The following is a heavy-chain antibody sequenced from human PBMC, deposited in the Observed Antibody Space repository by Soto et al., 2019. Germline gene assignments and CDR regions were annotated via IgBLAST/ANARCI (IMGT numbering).Heavy chain of an antibody. Sequence: XQTLSLTCAICGYSVSSNTASWNLIRQSPSRGLEWLGRTYFRSKWYNDYAVSVKSRIIINPDTSNNQFSLQLNSVTPEDTAVYFCAKGDNLGPKTGYAFDPWGQGIMVTVS. CDR1: GYSVSSNTAS. D-gene: IGHD5-12*01. V-gene: IGHV6-1*01. CDR2: TYFRSKWYN. CDR3: AKGDNLGPKTGYAFDP. J-gene: IGHJ5*02.